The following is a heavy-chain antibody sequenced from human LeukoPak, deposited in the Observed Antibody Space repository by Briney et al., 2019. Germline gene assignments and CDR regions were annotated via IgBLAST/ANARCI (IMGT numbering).Heavy chain of an antibody. CDR2: IGGSGGST. J-gene: IGHJ5*02. D-gene: IGHD3-10*01. Sequence: PGGSLRLSCAASGFTFSSYAMSWVRQAPGKGLEWVSVIGGSGGSTYYADSVKGRFTISRDNSKNTLYLQMNSLRAEDTAVYYCAKRSGYGSGSFDPWGQGSLVTVSS. V-gene: IGHV3-23*01. CDR1: GFTFSSYA. CDR3: AKRSGYGSGSFDP.